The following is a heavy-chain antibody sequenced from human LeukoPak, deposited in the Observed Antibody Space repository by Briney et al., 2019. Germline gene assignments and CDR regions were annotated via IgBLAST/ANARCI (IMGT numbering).Heavy chain of an antibody. CDR1: GDSVSSNNAA. CDR3: ARDYVTATAFWFDP. Sequence: SQTLSLTCAISGDSVSSNNAAWNWIRQSPSRGLEWLGRTYYRSQWYNDYALSVKGRMIINPDTSKNQFSLQLNSVTPEDTAVYYCARDYVTATAFWFDPRGQGTLVTVSS. V-gene: IGHV6-1*01. J-gene: IGHJ5*02. D-gene: IGHD2-15*01. CDR2: TYYRSQWYN.